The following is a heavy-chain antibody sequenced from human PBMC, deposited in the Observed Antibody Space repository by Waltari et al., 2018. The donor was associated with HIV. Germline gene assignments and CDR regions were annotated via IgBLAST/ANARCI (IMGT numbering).Heavy chain of an antibody. J-gene: IGHJ4*02. V-gene: IGHV4-38-2*01. CDR2: SLHSGSA. D-gene: IGHD3-3*01. CDR1: GYPITSGYH. Sequence: QVQLQESGPGLVKPSETLSLTCGVSGYPITSGYHWGWLRQPPGMGLEWIGRSLHSGSAYYDPPPRSRVTLSVDTSQTQFSLKLNSVTAADTAVYFCARSEGAQTAPIFDRWGQGTLVTVSS. CDR3: ARSEGAQTAPIFDR.